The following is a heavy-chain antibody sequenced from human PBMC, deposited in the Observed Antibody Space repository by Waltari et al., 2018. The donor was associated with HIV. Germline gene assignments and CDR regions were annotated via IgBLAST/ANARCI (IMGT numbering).Heavy chain of an antibody. D-gene: IGHD3-22*01. CDR2: DNPNSGNT. V-gene: IGHV1-8*02. CDR3: ARNSSAKGNRYFYYGLDV. CDR1: GYTFINFD. J-gene: IGHJ6*02. Sequence: QGDRGQPGPEVKRPGASVKISCKAYGYTFINFDVNWVRQAAGKGPEWMGLDNPNSGNTASPYIFEERVTMTTDVSTATAYMEMSGLTPEDTAIYYCARNSSAKGNRYFYYGLDVWGQGTPVTV.